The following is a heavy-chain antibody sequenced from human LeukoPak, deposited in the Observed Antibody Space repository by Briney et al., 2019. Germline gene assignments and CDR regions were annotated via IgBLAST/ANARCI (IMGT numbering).Heavy chain of an antibody. D-gene: IGHD3-9*01. V-gene: IGHV3-30*18. CDR3: AKDQRRYFAPFDC. J-gene: IGHJ4*02. CDR2: VSYDGSSK. Sequence: GGSLRLSCAASGFTFSSYGMHWVRQAPGKGLEWVAVVSYDGSSKYYADSVKGRFTISRDNSKSTLYLQMNSLRVEDTAVYYCAKDQRRYFAPFDCWGQGTLVTVSS. CDR1: GFTFSSYG.